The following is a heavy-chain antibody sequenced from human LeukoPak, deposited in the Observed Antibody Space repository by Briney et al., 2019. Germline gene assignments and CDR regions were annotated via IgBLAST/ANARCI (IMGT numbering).Heavy chain of an antibody. Sequence: ASVKVSCKASGYTFTNYGISWVRQAPGQGLDWMGWISAYNGNKVYAQELQGRVTMTTDTSTSTAYMELRSLRSDDTAVYYCARARWSSSSSEGALDIWGQGTMVTVSS. J-gene: IGHJ3*02. CDR3: ARARWSSSSSEGALDI. D-gene: IGHD6-6*01. CDR2: ISAYNGNK. V-gene: IGHV1-18*01. CDR1: GYTFTNYG.